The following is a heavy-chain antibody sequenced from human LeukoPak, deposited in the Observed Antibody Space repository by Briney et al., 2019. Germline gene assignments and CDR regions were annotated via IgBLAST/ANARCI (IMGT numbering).Heavy chain of an antibody. V-gene: IGHV4-59*13. CDR1: GVSMTTSY. J-gene: IGHJ4*02. CDR2: IYYAGDT. CDR3: VRTARVFDY. D-gene: IGHD3-10*01. Sequence: SETLSLTCSVSGVSMTTSYWSWVRHPPGKGLEVIGYIYYAGDTNHNPSLRSRVTLSLDTSKNQISLELRSVTAADTAVYYCVRTARVFDYWGQGILVTVSS.